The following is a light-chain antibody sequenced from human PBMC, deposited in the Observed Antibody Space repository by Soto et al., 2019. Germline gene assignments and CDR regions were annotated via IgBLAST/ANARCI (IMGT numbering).Light chain of an antibody. V-gene: IGKV3-20*01. CDR2: GAS. CDR3: HQYGSSPRT. Sequence: EIVLTQSPVTLSLSPGERATLSCRASQSVSSTYLAWYQQKPGQAPRLLIYGASNRATGIPDRFSGSGSGTDFTLTISRLEPEDFAVYYCHQYGSSPRTFGQGTKVDIK. CDR1: QSVSSTY. J-gene: IGKJ1*01.